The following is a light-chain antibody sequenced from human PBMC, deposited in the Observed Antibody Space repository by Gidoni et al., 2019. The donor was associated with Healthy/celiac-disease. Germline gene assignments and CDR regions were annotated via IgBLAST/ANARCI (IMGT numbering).Light chain of an antibody. Sequence: EIVRTQSPANLSVSPGERATLSCRASQSVSSNLAWYQQKPGQAPRLLIYGASTRAAGFPARFSGSGSGTEFTLTISSLQSEDFAVYFCQQYNNWPPELPFXQXTRLEIK. CDR2: GAS. CDR1: QSVSSN. V-gene: IGKV3-15*01. CDR3: QQYNNWPPELP. J-gene: IGKJ5*01.